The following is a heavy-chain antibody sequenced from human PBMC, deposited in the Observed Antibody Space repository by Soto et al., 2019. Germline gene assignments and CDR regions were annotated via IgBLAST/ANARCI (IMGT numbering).Heavy chain of an antibody. J-gene: IGHJ4*02. CDR1: DGSISSYY. Sequence: ETLSLTCTVSDGSISSYYWSWIRQPPDNALECIGYISYSGNTIYNPSLKSRVTISLAMSKNQLSLRLNSLTAAYTAVFYYARHGYYYDWGSYGRRDLIHWGQRNLVTVS. V-gene: IGHV4-59*08. CDR2: ISYSGNT. CDR3: ARHGYYYDWGSYGRRDLIH. D-gene: IGHD3-10*01.